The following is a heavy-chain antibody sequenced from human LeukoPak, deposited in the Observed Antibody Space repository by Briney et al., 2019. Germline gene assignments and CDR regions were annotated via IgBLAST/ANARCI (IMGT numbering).Heavy chain of an antibody. D-gene: IGHD1-26*01. V-gene: IGHV3-23*01. CDR2: ISGSGDNT. Sequence: GGSLRLSCAASGYTFSSYGMSWVRQAPGKGLEWVSAISGSGDNTYYADSVKGRFTISRDNIKNTLYLQMNSLRAEDTAVYYCAKTHSGSYSGYYFDYWGQGTLVTVSS. J-gene: IGHJ4*02. CDR1: GYTFSSYG. CDR3: AKTHSGSYSGYYFDY.